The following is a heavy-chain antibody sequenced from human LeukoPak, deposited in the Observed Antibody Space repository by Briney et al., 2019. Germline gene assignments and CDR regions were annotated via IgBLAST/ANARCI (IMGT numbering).Heavy chain of an antibody. Sequence: GGSLRLSCAASGFNFSTFAMHWVRQAPGRGLEWVAVISYDGNNKYYADSVEGRFTISRDNSKNTLYLQMNSLRAEDTAVYYCAGVEMATIKWGQGTLVTVSS. CDR3: AGVEMATIK. CDR1: GFNFSTFA. D-gene: IGHD5-24*01. CDR2: ISYDGNNK. J-gene: IGHJ4*02. V-gene: IGHV3-30-3*01.